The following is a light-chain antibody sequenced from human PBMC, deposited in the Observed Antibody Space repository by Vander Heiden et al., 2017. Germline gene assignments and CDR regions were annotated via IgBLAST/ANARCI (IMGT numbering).Light chain of an antibody. V-gene: IGKV3-11*01. CDR3: QRRSNWPPEVT. Sequence: IVLTQSPATLSLSPGERATLSCRSRQSVSNNIAWYQHKPGQAHRLLIYDASNRAAGIPARFSGSGSGTDFTLTISSLGPEDFAVYYCQRRSNWPPEVTFGGGTKVEIK. CDR2: DAS. CDR1: QSVSNN. J-gene: IGKJ4*01.